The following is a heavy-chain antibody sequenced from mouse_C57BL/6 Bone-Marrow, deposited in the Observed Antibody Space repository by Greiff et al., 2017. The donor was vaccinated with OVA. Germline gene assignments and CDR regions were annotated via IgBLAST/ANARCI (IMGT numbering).Heavy chain of an antibody. CDR2: IYPGSGNT. V-gene: IGHV1-76*01. J-gene: IGHJ2*01. CDR3: ARRGPYYFDY. CDR1: GYTFTDYY. Sequence: VQLVESGAELVRPGASVKLSCKASGYTFTDYYINWVKQRPGQGLEWIARIYPGSGNTYYNEKFKGKATLTAEKSSSTAYMQLSSLTSEDSAVYFCARRGPYYFDYWGQGTTLTVSS.